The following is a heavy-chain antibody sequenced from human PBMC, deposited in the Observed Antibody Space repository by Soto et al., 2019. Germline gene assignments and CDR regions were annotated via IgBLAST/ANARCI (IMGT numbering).Heavy chain of an antibody. CDR2: ISAYNGNT. Sequence: ASVKVSCKASGYTFHNFGISWVRQAPGQGLEWMGWISAYNGNTNYAQKLQGRVTMTTDTSTSTAYMELRSLRSDDTAVYYCVRVQSWNDGAFDIWGQGTMVTVSS. D-gene: IGHD1-1*01. V-gene: IGHV1-18*01. CDR3: VRVQSWNDGAFDI. J-gene: IGHJ3*02. CDR1: GYTFHNFG.